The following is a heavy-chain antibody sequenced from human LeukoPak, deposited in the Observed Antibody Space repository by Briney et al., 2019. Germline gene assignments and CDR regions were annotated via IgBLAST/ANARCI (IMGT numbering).Heavy chain of an antibody. J-gene: IGHJ6*03. D-gene: IGHD3-10*01. CDR2: INHSGST. Sequence: PSETLSLTCAVYGGSFSGYYWSWIRQPPGKGLEWIGEINHSGSTKYNPSLKSRVTISVDTSKNQFSLKLSSVTAADTAVYYCARRVGRYFGERAYYYYYMDVWGKGTTVTIFS. CDR3: ARRVGRYFGERAYYYYYMDV. CDR1: GGSFSGYY. V-gene: IGHV4-34*01.